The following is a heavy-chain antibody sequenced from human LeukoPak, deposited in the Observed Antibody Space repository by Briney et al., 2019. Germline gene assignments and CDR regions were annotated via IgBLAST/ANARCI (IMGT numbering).Heavy chain of an antibody. D-gene: IGHD1-26*01. V-gene: IGHV3-7*01. Sequence: GGSLRLSCAASGFIFSNYWMSWVRQVPGKGLQWVANTKQDGSEKNYVDSVKGRITISRDNAKNSLYLQMDSLRAEDTAVYYCARLMSGSYSFDHWGQGTLVTVSS. CDR1: GFIFSNYW. CDR2: TKQDGSEK. CDR3: ARLMSGSYSFDH. J-gene: IGHJ4*02.